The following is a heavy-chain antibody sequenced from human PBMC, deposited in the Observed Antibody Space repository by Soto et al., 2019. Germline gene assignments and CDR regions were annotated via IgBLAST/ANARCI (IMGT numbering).Heavy chain of an antibody. CDR1: GGSISSGGYY. CDR2: IYYSGST. J-gene: IGHJ6*02. V-gene: IGHV4-31*03. CDR3: ARADSYYGSGSYENYYYYGMDV. D-gene: IGHD3-10*01. Sequence: PSETLSLTCTVSGGSISSGGYYWSWIRQHPGKGLEWIGYIYYSGSTYYNPSLKSRVTISVDTSKNQFSLKLSSVTAADTAVYYCARADSYYGSGSYENYYYYGMDVWGQGTTVTAP.